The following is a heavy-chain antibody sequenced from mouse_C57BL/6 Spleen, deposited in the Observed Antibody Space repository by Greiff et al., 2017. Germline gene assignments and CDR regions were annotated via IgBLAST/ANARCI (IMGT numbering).Heavy chain of an antibody. D-gene: IGHD4-1*01. CDR1: GFSLTSYG. V-gene: IGHV2-2*01. CDR3: ARGTGTLDY. J-gene: IGHJ2*01. Sequence: VQLQESGPGLVQPSQSLSITCTVSGFSLTSYGVHWVRQSPGKGLEWLGVIWSGRSTDYNAAFISRLSISKDNSKSQVFFKMNSLQADDTAIYYCARGTGTLDYWGQGTTLTVSS. CDR2: IWSGRST.